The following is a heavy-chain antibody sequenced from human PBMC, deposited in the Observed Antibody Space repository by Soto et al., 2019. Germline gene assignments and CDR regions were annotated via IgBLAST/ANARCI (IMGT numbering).Heavy chain of an antibody. CDR1: GGSISSYY. CDR3: ARRRRVYDPLSV. D-gene: IGHD2-8*01. CDR2: IYYSGST. Sequence: SETLSITCPVSGGSISSYYWSWIRPPPGKGLVWIGYIYYSGSTNYNPSLKSRVTISVGTNKNQFSRKLSSVRAADTAVYYCARRRRVYDPLSVWGYGALVTVS. V-gene: IGHV4-59*01. J-gene: IGHJ4*03.